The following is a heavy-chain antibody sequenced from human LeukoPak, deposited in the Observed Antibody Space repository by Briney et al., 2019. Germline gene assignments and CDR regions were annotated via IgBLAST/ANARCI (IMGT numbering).Heavy chain of an antibody. J-gene: IGHJ4*02. D-gene: IGHD3-22*01. V-gene: IGHV3-30*18. CDR3: AKAASYDSSGYYIDY. CDR1: GFTFSSYG. CDR2: ISYDGSNK. Sequence: GRSLRLSCAASGFTFSSYGMHWVRQAPGKGLEWVAVISYDGSNKYYADSVKGRFTISRDNSKNTPYLQMNSLRAEDTAVYYCAKAASYDSSGYYIDYWGQGTLVTVSS.